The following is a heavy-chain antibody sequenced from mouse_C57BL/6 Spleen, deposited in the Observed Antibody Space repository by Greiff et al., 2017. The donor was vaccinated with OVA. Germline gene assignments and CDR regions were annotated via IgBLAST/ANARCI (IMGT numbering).Heavy chain of an antibody. CDR1: GYTFTDYY. CDR3: ARGYDSYWYFDV. J-gene: IGHJ1*03. Sequence: EVQLQQSGPELVKPGASVKISCKASGYTFTDYYMNWVKQSHGKSLEWIGDINPNNGGTSYNQKFKGKATLTVDKSSSTAYMELRSLTSEDSAVYYCARGYDSYWYFDVWGTGTTVTVSS. CDR2: INPNNGGT. D-gene: IGHD2-4*01. V-gene: IGHV1-26*01.